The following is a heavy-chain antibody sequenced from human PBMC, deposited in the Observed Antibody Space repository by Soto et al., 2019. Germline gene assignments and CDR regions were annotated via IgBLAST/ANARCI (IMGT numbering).Heavy chain of an antibody. CDR3: AKTVSFDY. J-gene: IGHJ4*02. V-gene: IGHV3-23*01. Sequence: GSLRLSCAASGFTFSNYAMTWVRQAPGKGLEWVSAIGSRGLSTYYADSVKGRFTISRDNSKNTLYLQMSSLRAEDTAVYYCAKTVSFDYWGQGTLVTVSS. CDR1: GFTFSNYA. CDR2: IGSRGLST.